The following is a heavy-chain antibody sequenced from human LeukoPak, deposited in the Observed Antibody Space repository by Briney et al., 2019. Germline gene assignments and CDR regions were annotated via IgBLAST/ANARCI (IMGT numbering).Heavy chain of an antibody. Sequence: SETLSLTCTVSGGSISSSSYYWGWIRQPPGKGLEWIGSIYYGGSTNYNPSLKSRVTISVDTSKNQFSLKLSSVTAADTAVYYCARDDSRGAFDIWGQGTMVTVSS. J-gene: IGHJ3*02. CDR2: IYYGGST. D-gene: IGHD3-22*01. CDR3: ARDDSRGAFDI. V-gene: IGHV4-39*02. CDR1: GGSISSSSYY.